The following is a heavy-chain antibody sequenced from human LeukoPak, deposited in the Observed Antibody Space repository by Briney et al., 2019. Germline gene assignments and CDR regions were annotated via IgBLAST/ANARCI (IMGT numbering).Heavy chain of an antibody. V-gene: IGHV4-38-2*01. D-gene: IGHD4-17*01. CDR2: IYHSGST. Sequence: SETLSLTCAVSGYSIRGDDYWGWIRQSPGKGLEWIGSIYHSGSTHYNPSLKSRVTISVDTSKNQFSLMLNSVTAADTAVYYCARNRSVTTTPGFDHWRQGTLVTVSS. CDR3: ARNRSVTTTPGFDH. J-gene: IGHJ4*02. CDR1: GYSIRGDDY.